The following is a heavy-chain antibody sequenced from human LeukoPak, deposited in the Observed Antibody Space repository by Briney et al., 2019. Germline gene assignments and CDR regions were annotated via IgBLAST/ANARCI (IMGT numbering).Heavy chain of an antibody. CDR2: IYTSGST. CDR3: ARDSLYSNYNWFDP. CDR1: GGSISSGSYY. J-gene: IGHJ5*02. D-gene: IGHD4-11*01. Sequence: PSQTLSFTCTVSGGSISSGSYYWSWIRQPAGKGLEWIGRIYTSGSTNYNPSLKSRVTISVDTSKNQFSLKLSSVTAADTAVYYCARDSLYSNYNWFDPWGQGTLVTVSS. V-gene: IGHV4-61*02.